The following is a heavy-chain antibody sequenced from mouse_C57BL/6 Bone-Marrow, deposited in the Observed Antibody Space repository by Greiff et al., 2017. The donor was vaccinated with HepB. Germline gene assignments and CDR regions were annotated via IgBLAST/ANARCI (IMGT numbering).Heavy chain of an antibody. D-gene: IGHD1-1*01. CDR3: ARIPLYYYGSSYFDY. Sequence: VKVEESGPGLVAPSQSLSITCTVSGFSLTSYAISWVRQPPGKGLEWLGVIWTGGGTNYNSALKSRLSISKDNSKSQVFLKMNSLQTDDTARYYCARIPLYYYGSSYFDYWGQGTTLTVSS. J-gene: IGHJ2*01. CDR2: IWTGGGT. CDR1: GFSLTSYA. V-gene: IGHV2-9-1*01.